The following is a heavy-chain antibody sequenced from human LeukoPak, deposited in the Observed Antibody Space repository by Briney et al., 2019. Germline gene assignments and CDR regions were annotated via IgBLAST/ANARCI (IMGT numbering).Heavy chain of an antibody. CDR3: AREHRRTLDY. J-gene: IGHJ4*02. CDR2: ISYDGSNK. Sequence: GGSLRLSCAASGFTFSSYAMHWVRQAPGKGLEWVAVISYDGSNKYYADSVKGRFTISRDSSKNTLYLQMNSLRAEDTAVYYCAREHRRTLDYWGQGTLVTVSS. V-gene: IGHV3-30-3*01. CDR1: GFTFSSYA.